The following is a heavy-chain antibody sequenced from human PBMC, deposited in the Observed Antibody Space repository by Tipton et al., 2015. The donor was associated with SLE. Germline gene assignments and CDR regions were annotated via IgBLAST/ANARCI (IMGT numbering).Heavy chain of an antibody. D-gene: IGHD3-10*01. CDR3: VRFTVFGDYLGY. Sequence: QSGAEVKEPGASVKVSCQASGYLFTSYDINWVRQATGQGLEWMGWMNPNTGKTDYSPRFQGRLTMTRNTSISTAYMELSSLRSENTVVYFCVRFTVFGDYLGYWGQGTLVSVS. CDR2: MNPNTGKT. J-gene: IGHJ4*02. CDR1: GYLFTSYD. V-gene: IGHV1-8*01.